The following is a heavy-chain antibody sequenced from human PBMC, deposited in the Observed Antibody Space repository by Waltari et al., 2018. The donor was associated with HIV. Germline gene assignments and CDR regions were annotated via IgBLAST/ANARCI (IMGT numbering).Heavy chain of an antibody. J-gene: IGHJ4*02. CDR2: INHSGST. CDR1: GGSFSNYY. Sequence: QVQLQQWGAGLLKPSETLSLTCAVYGGSFSNYYWNWIRQPPGKGLEWIGEINHSGSTNYNPSLKSRVTISIDTSKKQFSLKVNSVTAADTSMYYCARGRTPDYTDYWGQGTLVTVSS. V-gene: IGHV4-34*01. CDR3: ARGRTPDYTDY.